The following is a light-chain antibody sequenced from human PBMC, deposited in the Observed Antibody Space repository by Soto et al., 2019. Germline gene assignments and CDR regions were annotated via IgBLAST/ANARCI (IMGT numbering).Light chain of an antibody. CDR3: NQYGSEHTWT. Sequence: ERVLTQSPGTLSLSPGERATLSCRASDSFTSNYLACYQQKPGQAPRLLIYGASTSATGIPDRFSGSGSGTDFTLTITRLEPEDCAVYYCNQYGSEHTWTFGKG. CDR1: DSFTSNY. CDR2: GAS. V-gene: IGKV3-20*01. J-gene: IGKJ1*01.